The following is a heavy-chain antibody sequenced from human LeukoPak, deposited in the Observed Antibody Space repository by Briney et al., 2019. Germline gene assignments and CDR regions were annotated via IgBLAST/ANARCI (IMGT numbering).Heavy chain of an antibody. D-gene: IGHD6-13*01. J-gene: IGHJ5*02. Sequence: SETLSLTCTVSGGSISSSSYCWGWIRQPPGKGLAWIGSIYYSGSTYYNPSLKSRVTISVDTSKNQFSLKLSSVTAADTAVYYCATKQQLVAGGWFDPWGQGTLVTVSS. CDR1: GGSISSSSYC. CDR3: ATKQQLVAGGWFDP. CDR2: IYYSGST. V-gene: IGHV4-39*01.